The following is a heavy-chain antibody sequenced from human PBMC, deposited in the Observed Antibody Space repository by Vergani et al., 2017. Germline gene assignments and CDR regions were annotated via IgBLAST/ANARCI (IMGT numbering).Heavy chain of an antibody. CDR2: ISSSSSYI. CDR1: GFTFSSYS. V-gene: IGHV3-21*01. J-gene: IGHJ2*01. CDR3: ARLPRGPWNFDL. Sequence: EVQLVESGGGLVKRGGSLRLSCAASGFTFSSYSMNWVRQAPGKGLEWVSSISSSSSYIHYSDSLKGRFTISRDNAKSSLYLQMNSLRAEDTGVYYCARLPRGPWNFDLWGRGTLITVSS.